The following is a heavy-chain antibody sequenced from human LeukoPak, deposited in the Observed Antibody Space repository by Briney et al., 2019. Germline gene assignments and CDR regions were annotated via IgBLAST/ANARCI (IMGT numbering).Heavy chain of an antibody. Sequence: PSESLSLTCTVSGGSISSGGYYWSWIRQHPGKGLEWIGYIYYSGSTYYNPSLKSRVTISVDTSKNQFSLKLSSVTAADTAVYYCARGELEGDYFDYWGQGTLVTVSS. CDR2: IYYSGST. V-gene: IGHV4-31*03. D-gene: IGHD1-1*01. CDR1: GGSISSGGYY. CDR3: ARGELEGDYFDY. J-gene: IGHJ4*02.